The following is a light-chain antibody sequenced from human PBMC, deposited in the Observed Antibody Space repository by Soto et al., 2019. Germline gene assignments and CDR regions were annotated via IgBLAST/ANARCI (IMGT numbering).Light chain of an antibody. CDR2: RNN. V-gene: IGLV1-47*01. Sequence: QAVVTQPPSASGTPGQRVTISCSGSSSNIGSNYVYWYQQLPGTAPKLLIYRNNQRPSGVPDRFSGSKSGTSASLAISGLRSEDEVDYYCAAWDDSLSAYVVFGGGTKLTVL. CDR1: SSNIGSNY. CDR3: AAWDDSLSAYVV. J-gene: IGLJ2*01.